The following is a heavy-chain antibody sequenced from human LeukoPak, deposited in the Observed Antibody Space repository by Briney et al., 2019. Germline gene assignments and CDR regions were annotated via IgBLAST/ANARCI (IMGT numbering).Heavy chain of an antibody. CDR2: TYYRSKWYN. V-gene: IGHV6-1*01. CDR3: ARDRVATYYYDSSGYFYVRTFDY. Sequence: SQTLSLTCAISGDSVSSNSAAWNWIRQSPSRGLEWLGRTYYRSKWYNDYAVSVKSRITINPDTSKNQFSLQLNSVTPEDTAVYYCARDRVATYYYDSSGYFYVRTFDYWGQGTLVTVSS. J-gene: IGHJ4*02. D-gene: IGHD3-22*01. CDR1: GDSVSSNSAA.